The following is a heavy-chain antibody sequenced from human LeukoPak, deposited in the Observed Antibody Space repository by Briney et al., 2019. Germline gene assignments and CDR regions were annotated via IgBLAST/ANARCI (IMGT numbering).Heavy chain of an antibody. J-gene: IGHJ5*02. Sequence: SETLSLTCTVSGGSISSYYWSWIRQPPGKGLEWIGYVYYSGSTNYNPSLKSRVTISVDTSKNQFSLKLSSVTAADTAVYYCARGSGVVVIDWFDPWGQGTLVTVSS. CDR1: GGSISSYY. CDR2: VYYSGST. V-gene: IGHV4-59*12. D-gene: IGHD3-22*01. CDR3: ARGSGVVVIDWFDP.